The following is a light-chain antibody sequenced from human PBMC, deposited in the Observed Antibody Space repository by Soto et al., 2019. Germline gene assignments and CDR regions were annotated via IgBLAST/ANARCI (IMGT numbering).Light chain of an antibody. V-gene: IGKV1-39*01. CDR3: QESYSTPWA. J-gene: IGKJ1*01. CDR2: AAS. Sequence: DIQVTQSPSSLSASVGDRVTITCRASQSISSYLNWYQQKPGKAPKLLIYAASSLQSGVPSRFSGSGSGTDFSLNISSLQPEDFASYYCQESYSTPWAFGQGTKGEI. CDR1: QSISSY.